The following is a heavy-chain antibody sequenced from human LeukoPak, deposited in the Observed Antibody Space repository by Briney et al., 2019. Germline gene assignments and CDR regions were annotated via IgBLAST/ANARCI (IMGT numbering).Heavy chain of an antibody. V-gene: IGHV4-34*01. CDR2: INHSGST. Sequence: SETLSLTCAVYGGSFSGYYWSWIRQPPGKGLEWIGEINHSGSTNYNPSLKSRVTISVDTSKNQFSLKLSSVTAADTAVYYCASEAPSPGYYGSGSYYNEPYYFDYWGQGTLVTVSS. CDR3: ASEAPSPGYYGSGSYYNEPYYFDY. CDR1: GGSFSGYY. D-gene: IGHD3-10*01. J-gene: IGHJ4*02.